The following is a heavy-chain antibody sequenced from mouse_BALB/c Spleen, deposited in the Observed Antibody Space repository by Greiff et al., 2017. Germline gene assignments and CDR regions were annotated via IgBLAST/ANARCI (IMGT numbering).Heavy chain of an antibody. CDR3: AREGGYDEGPYYFDY. Sequence: EVKVVESGGGLVQPGGSLRLSCATSGFTFTDYYMSWVRQPPGKALEWLGFIRNKANGYTTEYSASVKGRFTISRDNSQSILYLQMNTLRAEDSATYYCAREGGYDEGPYYFDYWGQGTTLTVSS. V-gene: IGHV7-3*02. CDR1: GFTFTDYY. J-gene: IGHJ2*01. D-gene: IGHD2-2*01. CDR2: IRNKANGYTT.